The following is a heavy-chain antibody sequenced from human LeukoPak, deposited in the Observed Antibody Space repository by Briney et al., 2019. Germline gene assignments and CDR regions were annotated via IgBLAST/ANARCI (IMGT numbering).Heavy chain of an antibody. Sequence: GGSLRLSCAASGFTFSSYWMSWVRQAPGKGLEWVANIKQDGSEKYYVDSVKGRFTISRDNSKNTLYLQMNSLRAEDTAVYYCARDLGYCSGGSCYTSYYYGMDVWGQGTTVTVSS. CDR1: GFTFSSYW. D-gene: IGHD2-15*01. CDR3: ARDLGYCSGGSCYTSYYYGMDV. J-gene: IGHJ6*02. V-gene: IGHV3-7*01. CDR2: IKQDGSEK.